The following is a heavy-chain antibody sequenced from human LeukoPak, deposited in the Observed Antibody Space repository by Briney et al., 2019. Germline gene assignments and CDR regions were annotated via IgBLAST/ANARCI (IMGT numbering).Heavy chain of an antibody. CDR3: AKGLAVAGHFDY. J-gene: IGHJ4*02. CDR2: IGYSGVST. Sequence: GGSLRLSCAASGFTFSSYAMNWVRQAPGKGLEWVSAIGYSGVSTYYADSVKGRFTISRDKSKNTLYLQMNSLRAEDTAVYYCAKGLAVAGHFDYWGQGTLVTVSS. V-gene: IGHV3-23*01. CDR1: GFTFSSYA. D-gene: IGHD6-19*01.